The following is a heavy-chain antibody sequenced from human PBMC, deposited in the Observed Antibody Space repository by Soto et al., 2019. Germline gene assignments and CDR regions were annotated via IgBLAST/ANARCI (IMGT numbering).Heavy chain of an antibody. J-gene: IGHJ6*02. CDR1: VYSISSGYD. Sequence: SETLSLTCAVSVYSISSGYDCGWIRQPPGKGLEWIGNIHHSWTTYYNPSLKSRVTISIDRSKNQFSLKLISVTAADTAVYYCARAGDTMVRGVIIMNYYGMDVWGQGTTVTVSS. CDR2: IHHSWTT. D-gene: IGHD3-10*01. CDR3: ARAGDTMVRGVIIMNYYGMDV. V-gene: IGHV4-38-2*01.